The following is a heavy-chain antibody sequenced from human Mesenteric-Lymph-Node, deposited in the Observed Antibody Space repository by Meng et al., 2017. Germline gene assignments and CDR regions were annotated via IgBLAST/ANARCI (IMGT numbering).Heavy chain of an antibody. Sequence: GGSLRPSCAASGFTFSSYGMHWVRQAPGKGLEWVSVIYSGGTTYYADSVKGRFTISRDNSKNTVYLRMNSLRAEDTAVYYCARGFYYYDSSGYFYWGQGTLVTVSS. CDR2: IYSGGTT. CDR3: ARGFYYYDSSGYFY. V-gene: IGHV3-NL1*01. J-gene: IGHJ4*02. D-gene: IGHD3-22*01. CDR1: GFTFSSYG.